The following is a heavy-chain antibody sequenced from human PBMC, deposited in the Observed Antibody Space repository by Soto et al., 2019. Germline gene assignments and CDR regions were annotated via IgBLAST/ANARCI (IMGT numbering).Heavy chain of an antibody. CDR3: TTPSRSGYEAYDY. CDR1: GYTLSELP. Sequence: QVHLIQSGAEVKKPGASVKVSCKVSGYTLSELPMYWVRQTPGKGLEWMGGFNPEEGETIYAQKFHGRVTMTEDASTDTAYMKLSSLSSEDTAVYYCTTPSRSGYEAYDYWGQGTLVTVSS. J-gene: IGHJ4*02. V-gene: IGHV1-24*01. CDR2: FNPEEGET. D-gene: IGHD3-22*01.